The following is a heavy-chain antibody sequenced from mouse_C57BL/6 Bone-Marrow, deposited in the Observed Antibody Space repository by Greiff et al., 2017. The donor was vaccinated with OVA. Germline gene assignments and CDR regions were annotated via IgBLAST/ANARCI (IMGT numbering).Heavy chain of an antibody. Sequence: QVQLQQSGPGLVQPSQSLSIPCTVSGFSLTSYGVHWVRQSPGKGLAWLGVIWRGGSTDYNAAFMSRLSITKDNSKSQVFFKMNSLQADDTAIYYCAKTPNGNYEGFAYWGQGTLVTVSA. V-gene: IGHV2-5*01. CDR3: AKTPNGNYEGFAY. CDR2: IWRGGST. J-gene: IGHJ3*01. D-gene: IGHD2-1*01. CDR1: GFSLTSYG.